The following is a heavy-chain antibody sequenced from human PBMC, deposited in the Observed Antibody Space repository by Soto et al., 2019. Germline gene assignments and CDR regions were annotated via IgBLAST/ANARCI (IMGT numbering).Heavy chain of an antibody. Sequence: VASVKVSCKASGYTFTNYAIHWVRQAPGQRLEWMGWINAGNGDTKYSQKFQGRLTITRDTSATTAYMDLSSLIVEDTAVYYCARGGPAALDYWGQGTLVTVSS. CDR3: ARGGPAALDY. CDR2: INAGNGDT. J-gene: IGHJ4*02. D-gene: IGHD2-15*01. CDR1: GYTFTNYA. V-gene: IGHV1-3*01.